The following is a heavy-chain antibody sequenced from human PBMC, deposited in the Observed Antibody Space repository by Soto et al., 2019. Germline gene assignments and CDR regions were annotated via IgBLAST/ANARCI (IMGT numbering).Heavy chain of an antibody. V-gene: IGHV3-30*18. J-gene: IGHJ4*02. D-gene: IGHD3-9*01. CDR1: GFSFRSHG. CDR3: AKGSHYDILTAYHAFDF. CDR2: ISHYATME. Sequence: GGSLRLSCAASGFSFRSHGMHWVRQAPGKGLEWVAVISHYATMEYYADSVKGRFTISRDNSQNTLHLQMNRLRAEDTAVYYCAKGSHYDILTAYHAFDFRGQGTLVTVSS.